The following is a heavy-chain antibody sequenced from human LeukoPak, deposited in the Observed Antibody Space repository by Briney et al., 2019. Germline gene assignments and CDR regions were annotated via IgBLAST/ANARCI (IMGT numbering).Heavy chain of an antibody. J-gene: IGHJ5*02. CDR2: ISGSGGST. V-gene: IGHV3-23*01. CDR1: GFTFSSYA. Sequence: GGSLRLSCAASGFTFSSYAMSWVRQAPGKGLEWISTISGSGGSTYYVDSVKGRFTISRDNSKNTLYLQMNSLRAEDTAIYYCAKDQQSISYSPWGQGTLVTVSS. D-gene: IGHD4-11*01. CDR3: AKDQQSISYSP.